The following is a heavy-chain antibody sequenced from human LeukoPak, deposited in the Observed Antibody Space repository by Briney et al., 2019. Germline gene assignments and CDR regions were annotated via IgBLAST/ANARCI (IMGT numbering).Heavy chain of an antibody. D-gene: IGHD2-15*01. J-gene: IGHJ4*02. CDR2: IYTSGST. CDR1: GGSISSYY. CDR3: ARTPWDCSGGSCYEGDFDY. V-gene: IGHV4-4*07. Sequence: PSETLSLTCTVSGGSISSYYWSWIRQPAGKGLEWIGRIYTSGSTNYNPSLKSRVTMSLDTSKNQFSLKLSSVTAADTAVYYCARTPWDCSGGSCYEGDFDYWGQGTLVTVSA.